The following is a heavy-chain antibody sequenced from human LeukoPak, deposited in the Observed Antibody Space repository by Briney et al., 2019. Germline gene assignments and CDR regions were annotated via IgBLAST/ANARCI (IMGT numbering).Heavy chain of an antibody. CDR1: GFTFSSYG. V-gene: IGHV3-30*03. CDR2: ISYDGSNK. CDR3: ATKDPFF. J-gene: IGHJ3*01. Sequence: GRSLRLSCAASGFTFSSYGMHWVRQAPGKGLEWVAVISYDGSNKYYADSVKGRFTISRDNSKNTLYLQMNSLRAEDTAVYYCATKDPFFWGQGTMVTVSS.